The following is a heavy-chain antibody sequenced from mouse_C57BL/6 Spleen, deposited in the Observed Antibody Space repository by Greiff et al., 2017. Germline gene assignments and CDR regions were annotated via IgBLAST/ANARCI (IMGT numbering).Heavy chain of an antibody. V-gene: IGHV1-80*01. J-gene: IGHJ3*01. CDR3: ARRETAQVLFAY. CDR1: GYAFSSYW. CDR2: IYPGDGDT. Sequence: QVQLQQSGAELVKPGASVKISCKASGYAFSSYWMNWVKQRPGKGLEWIGQIYPGDGDTNYNGKFKGKATLTADKSSSTAYMQLSSLTSEDSAVYCCARRETAQVLFAYWGQGTLVTVSA. D-gene: IGHD3-2*02.